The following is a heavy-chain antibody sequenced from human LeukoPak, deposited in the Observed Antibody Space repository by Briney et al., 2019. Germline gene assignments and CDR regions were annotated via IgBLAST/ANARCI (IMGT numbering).Heavy chain of an antibody. V-gene: IGHV1-18*01. D-gene: IGHD3-10*01. CDR1: GYTFTSYG. CDR2: ISAYNGNT. J-gene: IGHJ4*02. Sequence: ASVKVSCKASGYTFTSYGLSGVRQAPGQGLEWMGWISAYNGNTNYAQKLQGRVTMTTHTSTSTAYMEVRSLRYDDTDVYYCARDIEWFGEFSTNFDYWGQGTLVTVSS. CDR3: ARDIEWFGEFSTNFDY.